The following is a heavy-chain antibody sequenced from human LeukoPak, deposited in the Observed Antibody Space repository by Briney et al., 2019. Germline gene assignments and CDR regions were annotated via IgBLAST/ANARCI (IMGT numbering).Heavy chain of an antibody. D-gene: IGHD3-3*02. V-gene: IGHV3-23*01. CDR3: AKKSFSTGAFDI. CDR1: GFTFSSYA. Sequence: GGSLRLSCAASGFTFSSYAMSWVRQAPGKGLEWVSAISGSGGSTYYADYVKGRFTISRDNSKNTLYLQMNSLRAEDTAVYYCAKKSFSTGAFDIWGQGTMVTVSS. CDR2: ISGSGGST. J-gene: IGHJ3*02.